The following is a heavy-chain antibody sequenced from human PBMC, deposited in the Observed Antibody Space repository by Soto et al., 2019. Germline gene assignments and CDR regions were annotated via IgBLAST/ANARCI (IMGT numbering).Heavy chain of an antibody. CDR3: SRVLGDTAMVYYYYYGMDV. CDR2: ISSSGSTI. D-gene: IGHD5-18*01. V-gene: IGHV3-48*03. CDR1: GFTFSSYE. J-gene: IGHJ6*02. Sequence: EVQLVESGGGLVQPGGSLRLSCAASGFTFSSYEMNWVRQAPGKGLEWVSYISSSGSTIYYADSVKGRFTISRDNVKKYPYLQQNNLRAEDTAVYYYSRVLGDTAMVYYYYYGMDVWGQGTTVTVSS.